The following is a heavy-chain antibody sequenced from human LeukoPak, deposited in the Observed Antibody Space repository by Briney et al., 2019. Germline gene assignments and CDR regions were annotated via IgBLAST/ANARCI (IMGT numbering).Heavy chain of an antibody. D-gene: IGHD4-17*01. CDR3: AEGSTVTTPTTFDY. CDR1: GGTFSSYA. V-gene: IGHV1-69*13. Sequence: SVKVSCKASGGTFSSYAISWVRQAPGQGLEWMGGIIPIFGTANYAQKFQGRVTITADESTSTAYMELSSLRSEDTAVYCCAEGSTVTTPTTFDYWGQGTLVTVSS. CDR2: IIPIFGTA. J-gene: IGHJ4*02.